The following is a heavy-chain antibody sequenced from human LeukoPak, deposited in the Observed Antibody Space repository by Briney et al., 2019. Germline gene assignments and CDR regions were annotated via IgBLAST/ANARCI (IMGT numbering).Heavy chain of an antibody. J-gene: IGHJ5*02. CDR2: IYTGGST. D-gene: IGHD2-15*01. V-gene: IGHV3-53*01. CDR3: ARDLGFCSGGRCYAGWFDP. Sequence: GGSLRLSCAASGLIVSSNYMSWVRQAPVKGLEWVSVIYTGGSTYYADSVKGRFTISRDNSKNTLYLQMNSLRAEDTAVYYCARDLGFCSGGRCYAGWFDPWGQGTLVTVSS. CDR1: GLIVSSNY.